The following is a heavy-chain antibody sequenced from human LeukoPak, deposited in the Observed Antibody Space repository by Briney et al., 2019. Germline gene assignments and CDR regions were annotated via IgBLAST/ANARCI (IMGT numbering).Heavy chain of an antibody. J-gene: IGHJ4*02. V-gene: IGHV4-59*01. CDR2: IYYSGST. Sequence: SETLSLTCTVSGGSISSYYWSWVRQPPGKGLEWIGYIYYSGSTNYNPSLKSRVTISVDTSKNQFSLKLSSVTAADTAVYYCAREGVAARPGLYYFDYWGQGTLVTVSS. D-gene: IGHD6-6*01. CDR1: GGSISSYY. CDR3: AREGVAARPGLYYFDY.